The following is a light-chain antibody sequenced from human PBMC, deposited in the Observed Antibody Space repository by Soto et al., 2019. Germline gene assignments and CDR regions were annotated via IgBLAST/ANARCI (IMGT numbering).Light chain of an antibody. CDR3: SAYGGRNVV. Sequence: QSALTQPASMSGSPGQSITISCTGTSSDVGDYNYVSWYQQHPGKAPILLIFDVNNRPSGVSHRFSGSKSANSASLTISGLQTEDEAHYYCSAYGGRNVVFGGGTKVTVL. CDR1: SSDVGDYNY. CDR2: DVN. J-gene: IGLJ3*02. V-gene: IGLV2-14*03.